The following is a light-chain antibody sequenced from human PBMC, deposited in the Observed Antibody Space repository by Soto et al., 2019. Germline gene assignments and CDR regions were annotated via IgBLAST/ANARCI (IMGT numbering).Light chain of an antibody. J-gene: IGKJ4*01. CDR1: QGISSY. V-gene: IGKV1-9*01. CDR2: GAS. Sequence: DIQLTQSPSFLSASVGDRGTITCRASQGISSYLAWYQQRPGKAPKLLIYGASTLQSGVPSRFSGSGSGTEFTLTISSQQPEDFTTYYCQQFNSYPLTFGGGTKVEIK. CDR3: QQFNSYPLT.